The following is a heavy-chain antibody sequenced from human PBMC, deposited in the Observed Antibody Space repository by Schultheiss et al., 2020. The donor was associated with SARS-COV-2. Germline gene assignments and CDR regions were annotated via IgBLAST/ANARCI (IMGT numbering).Heavy chain of an antibody. CDR2: ISGSGGST. V-gene: IGHV3-23*01. CDR3: AKDKSPYYYDSSGYPRFDY. CDR1: GFTFSSYA. D-gene: IGHD3-22*01. Sequence: GGSLRLSCAASGFTFSSYAMSWVRQAPGKGLEWVSTISGSGGSTYYADSVKGRFTISRDNSKNTLYLQMNSLRAEDTAVYYCAKDKSPYYYDSSGYPRFDYWGQGTLVTVSS. J-gene: IGHJ4*02.